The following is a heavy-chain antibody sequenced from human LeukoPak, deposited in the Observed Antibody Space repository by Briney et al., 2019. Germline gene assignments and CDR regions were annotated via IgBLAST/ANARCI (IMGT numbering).Heavy chain of an antibody. J-gene: IGHJ3*02. D-gene: IGHD3-22*01. CDR3: AKDERKWFHGKAFDI. V-gene: IGHV3-9*01. CDR2: ISWNSGSI. CDR1: GFTFDDYA. Sequence: GGSLRLSCAASGFTFDDYAMHWVRQAPGKGLEWVSGISWNSGSIGYADSVKGRFTISRDNSKNTLYLQMNSLRAEDTAVYYCAKDERKWFHGKAFDIWGQGTMVTVSS.